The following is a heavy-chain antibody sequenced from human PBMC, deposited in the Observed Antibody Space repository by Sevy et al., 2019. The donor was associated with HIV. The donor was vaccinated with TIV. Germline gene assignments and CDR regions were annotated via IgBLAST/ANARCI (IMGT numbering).Heavy chain of an antibody. Sequence: ASVKVSCKASGYTFTSYGISWVRQAPGQGLEWMGWISAYNGNTNYARKLQGRVTMTTDTSTSTAYMELRSLGSDDTAVYYCAREGHSCGWYGPLDYWGHGTLVTVSS. J-gene: IGHJ4*01. V-gene: IGHV1-18*04. CDR3: AREGHSCGWYGPLDY. CDR1: GYTFTSYG. D-gene: IGHD6-19*01. CDR2: ISAYNGNT.